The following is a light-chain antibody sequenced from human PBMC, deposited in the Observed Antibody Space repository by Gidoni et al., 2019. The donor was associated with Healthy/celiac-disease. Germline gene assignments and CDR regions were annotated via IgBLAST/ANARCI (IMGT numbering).Light chain of an antibody. CDR1: QSISSN. Sequence: DIQMTQSSSSLSASVGDSVTITSRASQSISSNLNWYQQKPGKATKPLIYAASSLQSGVPSRFSGSGSGTDFTLTISSLQPEDFATYYCQQSYSTPPITFGQGTRLEIK. CDR2: AAS. CDR3: QQSYSTPPIT. J-gene: IGKJ5*01. V-gene: IGKV1-39*01.